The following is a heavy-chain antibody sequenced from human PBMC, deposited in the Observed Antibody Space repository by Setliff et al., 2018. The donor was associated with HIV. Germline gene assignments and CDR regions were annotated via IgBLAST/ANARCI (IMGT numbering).Heavy chain of an antibody. CDR2: IRYDGSYR. CDR3: ATHRVGQRPWLSDF. Sequence: GGSLRLSCAVSGFTFISYGMYWVRQAPGKGLEWVAFIRYDGSYRYYVDSVKGRFTISRDNSKNTMFLQMNSLRVEDTAVYYCATHRVGQRPWLSDFWGKGTTVTVSS. CDR1: GFTFISYG. J-gene: IGHJ6*04. V-gene: IGHV3-30*02. D-gene: IGHD5-12*01.